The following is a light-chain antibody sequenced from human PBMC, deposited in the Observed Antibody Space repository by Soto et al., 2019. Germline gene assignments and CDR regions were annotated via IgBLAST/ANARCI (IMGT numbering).Light chain of an antibody. J-gene: IGLJ1*01. CDR2: DVS. CDR1: SSDVGGYNY. CDR3: SSYTSSSPYV. Sequence: QSVLTQPASVSGSPGQSITISRTGTSSDVGGYNYVSWYQQHPGKAPKLMIYDVSNRPSGVSNRFSGSKSGNTASLTISGLQAEYEADYYCSSYTSSSPYVFGPGTNVTVL. V-gene: IGLV2-14*01.